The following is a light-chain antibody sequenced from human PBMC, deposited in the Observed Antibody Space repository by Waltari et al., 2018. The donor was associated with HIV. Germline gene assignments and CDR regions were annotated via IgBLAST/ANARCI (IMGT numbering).Light chain of an antibody. CDR3: AAWDDRLSGRV. V-gene: IGLV1-47*01. CDR1: SSNIEFNY. Sequence: QSVLTQPPSASGPPGQRVTISCSGSSSNIEFNYVYWYQQVPGTAPKLLIYKNDQWPSGVPDRFSASKSGTSASLVISGLRSEDEADYYCAAWDDRLSGRVFGTGTRVTVL. CDR2: KND. J-gene: IGLJ1*01.